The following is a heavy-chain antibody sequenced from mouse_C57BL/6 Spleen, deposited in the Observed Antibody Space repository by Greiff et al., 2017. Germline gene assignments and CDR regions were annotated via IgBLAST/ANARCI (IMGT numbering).Heavy chain of an antibody. Sequence: VQLQQSGAELVKPGASVKLSCTASGFNIKDYYMHWVKQRTEQGLEWIGRIDPEDGETKYAPTFQGKATITADTSSNTAYLQLRSLTSEDTAVYYCARSPFITTDPYYYAMGYWGQGTSVTVSS. CDR3: ARSPFITTDPYYYAMGY. CDR1: GFNIKDYY. J-gene: IGHJ4*01. V-gene: IGHV14-2*01. D-gene: IGHD1-1*01. CDR2: IDPEDGET.